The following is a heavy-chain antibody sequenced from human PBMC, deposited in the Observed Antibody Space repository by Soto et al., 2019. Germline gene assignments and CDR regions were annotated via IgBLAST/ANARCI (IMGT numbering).Heavy chain of an antibody. V-gene: IGHV1-3*01. CDR2: INPRSGKT. CDR3: ARGVGYSDSSGYPLDY. CDR1: GYTFTSYA. Sequence: ASVKVSCKASGYTFTSYAMHWVRQAPGQRLEWMGWINPRSGKTNYPQKFQGRVTMTRDTSTTTVYMELSTLRSEDTAMYYCARGVGYSDSSGYPLDYWGQGTLVTVSS. D-gene: IGHD3-22*01. J-gene: IGHJ4*02.